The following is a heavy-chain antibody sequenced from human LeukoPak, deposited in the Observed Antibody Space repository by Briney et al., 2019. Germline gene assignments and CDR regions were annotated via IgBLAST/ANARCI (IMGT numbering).Heavy chain of an antibody. CDR1: GFTFRNYW. J-gene: IGHJ6*03. CDR2: IKQDGSEK. D-gene: IGHD6-19*01. CDR3: AKDIAVADYYYYYYMDV. Sequence: GGSLRLSCAASGFTFRNYWMSWVRQAPGRGLEWVATIKQDGSEKYYGDSVKGRFTISRDNAQSSLFLQMNSLRDEDAAVYYCAKDIAVADYYYYYYMDVWGKGTTVTVSS. V-gene: IGHV3-7*01.